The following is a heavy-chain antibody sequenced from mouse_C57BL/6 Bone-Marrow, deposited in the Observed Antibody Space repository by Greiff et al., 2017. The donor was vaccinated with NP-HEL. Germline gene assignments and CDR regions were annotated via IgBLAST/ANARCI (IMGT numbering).Heavy chain of an antibody. Sequence: VQLQQPGAELVKPGASVKLSCKASGYTFTSYWMHWVKQRPGQGLEWIGMIHPNSGSTNYNEKFKSKATLTVDNSSSTAYMQLSSLTSEDSAVYYCVFFFYYGSSYGDWGQGTTLTVSS. J-gene: IGHJ2*01. D-gene: IGHD1-1*01. CDR1: GYTFTSYW. CDR3: VFFFYYGSSYGD. CDR2: IHPNSGST. V-gene: IGHV1-64*01.